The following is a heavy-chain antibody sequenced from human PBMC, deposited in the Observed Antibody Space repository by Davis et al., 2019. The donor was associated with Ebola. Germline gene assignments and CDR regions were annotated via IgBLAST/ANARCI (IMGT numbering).Heavy chain of an antibody. CDR1: GFTFSSYW. V-gene: IGHV3-74*01. Sequence: HTGGSLRLSCAASGFTFSSYWMHWVRQAPGKGLVWVSRINSDGSSTSYADPVKGRFTISRDNAKNTLYLQMNSLRAEDTAVYYCARDRPSYGDYVYYYGMDVWGQGTTVTVSS. D-gene: IGHD4-17*01. CDR3: ARDRPSYGDYVYYYGMDV. CDR2: INSDGSST. J-gene: IGHJ6*02.